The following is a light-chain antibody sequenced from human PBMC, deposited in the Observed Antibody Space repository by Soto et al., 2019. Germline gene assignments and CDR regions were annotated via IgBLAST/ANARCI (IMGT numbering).Light chain of an antibody. CDR2: GNT. Sequence: QSVLTQPPSVSGAPGQRVTISCIGSSSNIGAGYDVHWYLQLPGTAPKLLIYGNTNRPSGVPDRFSGSKSGSSASLAITGLQAEDEADYYCQSHDSSLHASVFGTGTKLTVL. CDR1: SSNIGAGYD. CDR3: QSHDSSLHASV. V-gene: IGLV1-40*01. J-gene: IGLJ1*01.